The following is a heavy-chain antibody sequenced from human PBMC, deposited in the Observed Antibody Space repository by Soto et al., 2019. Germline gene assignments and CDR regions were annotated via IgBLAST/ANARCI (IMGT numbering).Heavy chain of an antibody. CDR1: GGSISSGGYS. CDR2: IYHSGST. J-gene: IGHJ4*02. V-gene: IGHV4-30-2*01. Sequence: QLQLQESGSGLVKPSQTLSLTCAVSGGSISSGGYSWGWIRQPPGKGLEWIGYIYHSGSTYYNPSLKSRVTISVDRSKNQFSLKLSSVTAADTAVYYCARGYYYGSASPPYYFDYWGQGTLVTVSS. CDR3: ARGYYYGSASPPYYFDY. D-gene: IGHD3-10*01.